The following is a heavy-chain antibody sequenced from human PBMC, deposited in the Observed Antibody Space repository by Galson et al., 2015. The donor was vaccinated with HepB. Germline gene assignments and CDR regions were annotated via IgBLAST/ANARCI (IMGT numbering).Heavy chain of an antibody. V-gene: IGHV1-18*01. CDR2: ISAYNGNT. Sequence: SVKVSCKASGYTFTSYGISWVRQAPGQGLEWMGWISAYNGNTNYAQKLQGRVTMTTDTSTSTAYMELRSLRSDDTAVYYCARHTVVTPYYYYYMDVWGKGTTVTVSS. CDR1: GYTFTSYG. D-gene: IGHD4-23*01. J-gene: IGHJ6*03. CDR3: ARHTVVTPYYYYYMDV.